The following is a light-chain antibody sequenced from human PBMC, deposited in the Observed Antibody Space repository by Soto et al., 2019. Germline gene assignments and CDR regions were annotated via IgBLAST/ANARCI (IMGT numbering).Light chain of an antibody. CDR3: SSYSGSNNLGV. V-gene: IGLV2-8*01. J-gene: IGLJ1*01. CDR2: EVS. Sequence: QSALTQPPSASGSPGQSVTISCTGTSSDVGGYNYVSWYQQHPGKAPKLMIYEVSKRPSGVPDRFSGSKSGNKASLTVSGLQAEDEADYYCSSYSGSNNLGVFGTGTKLTVL. CDR1: SSDVGGYNY.